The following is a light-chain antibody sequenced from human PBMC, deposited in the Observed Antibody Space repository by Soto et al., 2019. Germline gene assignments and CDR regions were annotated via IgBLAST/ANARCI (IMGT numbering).Light chain of an antibody. CDR2: DVS. J-gene: IGLJ2*01. CDR3: SSYTSSSTLG. V-gene: IGLV2-11*01. CDR1: TIDVDSSNY. Sequence: QSALTQPRSVSGSPGQSVTISCTGPTIDVDSSNYVSWYQQHPGKAPKLMIYDVSERPSGVPDRFSGSKSGSTASLTISGLQAEDEADYYCSSYTSSSTLGFGGGTKLTVL.